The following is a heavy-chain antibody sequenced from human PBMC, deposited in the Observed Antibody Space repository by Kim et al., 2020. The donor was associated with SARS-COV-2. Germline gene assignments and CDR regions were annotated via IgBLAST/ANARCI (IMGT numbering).Heavy chain of an antibody. CDR2: IGSSGGTT. V-gene: IGHV3-23*01. Sequence: GGSLRLSCAASGFIFSNYGMIWVRQAPGKGLEWVSGIGSSGGTTYYADSVKGRFTISRDNSKNTLFLQMNSLRADDTAVYYCAKLVGPTDYWGQGTLVT. CDR3: AKLVGPTDY. D-gene: IGHD2-8*02. CDR1: GFIFSNYG. J-gene: IGHJ4*02.